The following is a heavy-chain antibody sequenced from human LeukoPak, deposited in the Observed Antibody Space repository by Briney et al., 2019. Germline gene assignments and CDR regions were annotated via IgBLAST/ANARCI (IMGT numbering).Heavy chain of an antibody. CDR2: TYYSGRT. V-gene: IGHV4-59*08. CDR1: GGSISSYY. D-gene: IGHD6-19*01. Sequence: SETLSLTCTVSGGSISSYYWSWIRQPPGKGLEWIGYTYYSGRTNYNPSLKSRVTISVDTSKNQFSLKLSSVTAADTAVYYCAGYSSGWYVFDYWGQGTLVTVSS. J-gene: IGHJ4*02. CDR3: AGYSSGWYVFDY.